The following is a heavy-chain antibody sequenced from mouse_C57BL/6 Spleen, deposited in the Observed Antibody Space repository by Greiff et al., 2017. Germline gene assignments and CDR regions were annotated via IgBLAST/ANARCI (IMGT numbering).Heavy chain of an antibody. CDR2: ISSGGDYT. D-gene: IGHD1-1*01. J-gene: IGHJ4*01. V-gene: IGHV5-9-1*02. CDR1: GFTFSSYA. Sequence: EVKLMESGEGLVKPGGSLKLSCAASGFTFSSYAMSWVRQTPEKRLEWVAYISSGGDYTYYADTVKGRFTFSRDNARNTLYMQMSRLKSEDTAMYYGTRVSITTVVATRAMDYWGQGTSVTVSS. CDR3: TRVSITTVVATRAMDY.